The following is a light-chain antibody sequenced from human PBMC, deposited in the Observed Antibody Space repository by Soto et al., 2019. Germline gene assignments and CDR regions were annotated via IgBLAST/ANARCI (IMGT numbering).Light chain of an antibody. CDR1: SSDVGGYNF. CDR2: DVS. J-gene: IGLJ2*01. V-gene: IGLV2-11*01. Sequence: QSALTQPRSVSGSPGQSVTISCTGTSSDVGGYNFVSWYQHNPGKAPKLMIFDVSARPSGVSNRFSGSKSGNTASLTISGLQAEDEADYYCCSYTSSTTPLFGGGTKVTVL. CDR3: CSYTSSTTPL.